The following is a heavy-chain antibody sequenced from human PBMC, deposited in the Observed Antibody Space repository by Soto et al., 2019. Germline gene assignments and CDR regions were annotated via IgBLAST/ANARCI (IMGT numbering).Heavy chain of an antibody. CDR3: ARAHQSSSSRNGMDV. V-gene: IGHV1-69*13. CDR1: GGTFSSYA. Sequence: SVKVSCKASGGTFSSYAISWVRQSPGQGLEWMGGIIPIFGTANYAQKFQGRVTITADESTSTAYMELSSLRSEDTAVYYCARAHQSSSSRNGMDVWGQGTTVTVSS. CDR2: IIPIFGTA. D-gene: IGHD6-6*01. J-gene: IGHJ6*02.